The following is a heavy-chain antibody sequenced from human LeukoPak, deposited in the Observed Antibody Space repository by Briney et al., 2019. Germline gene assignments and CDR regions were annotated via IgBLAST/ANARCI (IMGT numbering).Heavy chain of an antibody. D-gene: IGHD3-9*01. CDR2: INPNSGDP. CDR3: ARDYKFDWGNHFYYMDV. Sequence: ASVKVSCKASGYTFTGYYMHWVRQAPGQGLEWMGWINPNSGDPEYAQRFQGRVTMTRDTSISTVYMELSRLTSDDTAVYYCARDYKFDWGNHFYYMDVWGKGTTVTISS. V-gene: IGHV1-2*02. CDR1: GYTFTGYY. J-gene: IGHJ6*03.